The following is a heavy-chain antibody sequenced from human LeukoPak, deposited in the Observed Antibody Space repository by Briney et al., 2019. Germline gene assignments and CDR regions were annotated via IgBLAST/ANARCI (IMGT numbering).Heavy chain of an antibody. J-gene: IGHJ4*02. CDR1: GFTFSSYA. V-gene: IGHV3-30-3*01. Sequence: PGGSLRLSCAASGFTFSSYAMHWVRQAPGKGLEWVAVISYDGSNKYYADSVKGRFTISRDNSKNTLYLQMNSLRAEDTAVYYCVSAMVRGVIIPLNYWGQGTLVTVSS. D-gene: IGHD3-10*01. CDR3: VSAMVRGVIIPLNY. CDR2: ISYDGSNK.